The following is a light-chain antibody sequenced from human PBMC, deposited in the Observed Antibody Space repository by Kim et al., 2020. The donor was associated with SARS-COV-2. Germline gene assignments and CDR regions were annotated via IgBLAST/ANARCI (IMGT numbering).Light chain of an antibody. CDR2: YDS. CDR1: NIETKS. Sequence: SYELTQSPSVSVAPGKTATITCGGNNIETKSVHWYQQKPGQAPVLVIYYDSDRPSGIPERFSGSNSGNTATLTISRVEAGDEADYYCQVWDSYSDHVVFGGGTQLTVL. J-gene: IGLJ3*02. CDR3: QVWDSYSDHVV. V-gene: IGLV3-21*04.